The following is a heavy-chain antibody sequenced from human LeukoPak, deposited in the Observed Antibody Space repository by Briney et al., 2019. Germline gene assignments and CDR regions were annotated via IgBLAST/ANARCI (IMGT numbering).Heavy chain of an antibody. CDR1: GYTFTGYY. Sequence: GASVKVSCKASGYTFTGYYMHWVRQAPGQGLEWMGWINPNSGGTNCAQKFQGRVTMTRDTSISTAYMELSRPRSDDTAVYYCAREGVVPAASNRGDYWGQGTLVTVSS. D-gene: IGHD2-2*01. V-gene: IGHV1-2*02. J-gene: IGHJ4*02. CDR3: AREGVVPAASNRGDY. CDR2: INPNSGGT.